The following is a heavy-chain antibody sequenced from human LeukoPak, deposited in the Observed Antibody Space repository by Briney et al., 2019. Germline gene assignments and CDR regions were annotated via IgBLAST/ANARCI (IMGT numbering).Heavy chain of an antibody. J-gene: IGHJ1*01. CDR1: GFTFSSCW. CDR2: INNDGSGT. D-gene: IGHD2/OR15-2a*01. Sequence: GGSLRLSCAASGFTFSSCWMHWVRQTPGKGLVWVSRINNDGSGTSYADSVKDRFTISRDNAKNSLYLQMNSLKTEDTAVYYCTTELSSILDKFHWXXXTXVXXXS. CDR3: TTELSSILDKFH. V-gene: IGHV3-74*01.